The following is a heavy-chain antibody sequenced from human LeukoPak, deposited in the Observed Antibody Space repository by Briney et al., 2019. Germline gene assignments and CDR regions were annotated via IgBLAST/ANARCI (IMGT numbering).Heavy chain of an antibody. J-gene: IGHJ4*02. CDR1: GYTFTSYF. Sequence: GASVKVSCKASGYTFTSYFMHWVRQAPGQGLEWMRIINPSGGNTNYAQKFQGRVTMTRDTSTSTVYMELSSLRSEDTAVYYCAREQSGGNFDYWGQGTLVTVTS. D-gene: IGHD1-26*01. CDR2: INPSGGNT. V-gene: IGHV1-46*01. CDR3: AREQSGGNFDY.